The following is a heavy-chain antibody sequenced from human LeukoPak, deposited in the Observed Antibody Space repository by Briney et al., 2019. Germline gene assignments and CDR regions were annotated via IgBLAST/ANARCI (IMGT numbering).Heavy chain of an antibody. Sequence: SETLSLTCTVSGGSISSGDYYWSWIRQPPGKGLEWIGSIYYSGSTYYNPSLKSRVTISVDTSKNQFSLKLSSVTAADTAVYYCARHAPGYSSGSYYYYGMDVWGQGTTVTVSS. V-gene: IGHV4-39*01. CDR1: GGSISSGDYY. CDR3: ARHAPGYSSGSYYYYGMDV. J-gene: IGHJ6*02. CDR2: IYYSGST. D-gene: IGHD3-22*01.